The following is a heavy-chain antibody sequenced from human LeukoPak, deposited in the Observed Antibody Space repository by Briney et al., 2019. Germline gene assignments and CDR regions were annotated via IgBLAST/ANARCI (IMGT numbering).Heavy chain of an antibody. CDR2: IYYSGST. Sequence: PSETLSLTCTVSGGSISSSSYYWGWIRQPPGKGLEWIGSIYYSGSTYYNPSLKSRVTISVDTSKNQFSLKLSSVTAADTAVYYCARQEARSGRLFDYWGQGTLVTVSS. CDR1: GGSISSSSYY. V-gene: IGHV4-39*01. CDR3: ARQEARSGRLFDY. D-gene: IGHD3-3*01. J-gene: IGHJ4*02.